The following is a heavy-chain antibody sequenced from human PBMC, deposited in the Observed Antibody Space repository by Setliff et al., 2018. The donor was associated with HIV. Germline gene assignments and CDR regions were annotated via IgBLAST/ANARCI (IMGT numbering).Heavy chain of an antibody. V-gene: IGHV4-30-4*01. Sequence: SETLSLTCTVSGVSVRSGDRWSWVRQAPGKGLEWIGYFSYTDEPYINYLEYFNSSLKNRLAITLDKPRNQFSLKLTSVTAADTAVYYCGRARSSWYNTSPYYFDLWGQGTLVTVSS. CDR3: GRARSSWYNTSPYYFDL. D-gene: IGHD1-20*01. CDR1: GVSVRSGDR. CDR2: FSYTDEP. J-gene: IGHJ4*02.